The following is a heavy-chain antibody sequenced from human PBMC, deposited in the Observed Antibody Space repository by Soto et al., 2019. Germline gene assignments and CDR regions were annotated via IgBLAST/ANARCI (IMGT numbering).Heavy chain of an antibody. J-gene: IGHJ4*02. CDR2: ISAYNGNT. D-gene: IGHD3-3*01. CDR3: ARGTPDFWGGYSGDY. Sequence: QVQLVQSGAEVKKPGASVKVSCKASGYTFTSYGISWVRQAPGQGLEWMGWISAYNGNTNYSQKLQGRVTMTTDTNTGTAYLELRGLRYDDTAVYYCARGTPDFWGGYSGDYWGQGTLVTVSS. CDR1: GYTFTSYG. V-gene: IGHV1-18*01.